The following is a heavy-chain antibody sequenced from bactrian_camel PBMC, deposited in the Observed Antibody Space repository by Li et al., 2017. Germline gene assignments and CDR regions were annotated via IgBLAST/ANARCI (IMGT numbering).Heavy chain of an antibody. CDR3: AARYGGCDGFWRPADFPF. CDR1: GVTLWRNC. J-gene: IGHJ6*01. Sequence: VQLVESGGGSVQAGGSLKLSCDFTGVTLWRNCMAWFRQAPGKEREGVAAMDNVGSTMYADSVKGRFTISKDSAKNTLYLQMNSLKPEDTGMYYCAARYGGCDGFWRPADFPFWGQGTQVTVS. CDR2: MDNVGST. D-gene: IGHD5*01. V-gene: IGHV3S55*01.